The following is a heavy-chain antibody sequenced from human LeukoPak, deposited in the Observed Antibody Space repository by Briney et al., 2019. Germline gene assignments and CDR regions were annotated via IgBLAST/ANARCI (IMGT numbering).Heavy chain of an antibody. Sequence: ASVKVSCKASGGTFSSYAISWVRQAPGQGLEWMGGIIPIFGTANYAQKFQGRVTITADKSTSTAYMELSSLRSEDTAVYYCAREAQQLAIGGAFDIWGQGTMVTVSS. CDR2: IIPIFGTA. D-gene: IGHD6-13*01. J-gene: IGHJ3*02. V-gene: IGHV1-69*06. CDR3: AREAQQLAIGGAFDI. CDR1: GGTFSSYA.